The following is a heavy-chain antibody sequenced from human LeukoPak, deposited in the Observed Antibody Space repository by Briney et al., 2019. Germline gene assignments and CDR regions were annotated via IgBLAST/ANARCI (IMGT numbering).Heavy chain of an antibody. CDR2: IIPILGIA. D-gene: IGHD3-3*01. CDR3: ARDPADFWSGFFSYYYYGMDV. Sequence: GASVKVSCKASGYTFTSYGISWVRQAPGQGLEWMGRIIPILGIANYAQKSQGRVTITADKSTSTAYMELSSLRSEDTAVYYCARDPADFWSGFFSYYYYGMDVWGQGTTVTVSS. J-gene: IGHJ6*02. CDR1: GYTFTSYG. V-gene: IGHV1-69*04.